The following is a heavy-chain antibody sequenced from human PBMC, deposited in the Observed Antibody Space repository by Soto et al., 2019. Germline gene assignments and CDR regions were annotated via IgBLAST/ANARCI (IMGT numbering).Heavy chain of an antibody. V-gene: IGHV4-39*01. J-gene: IGHJ5*02. Sequence: SETLSLTCTVSGGSISSSSYYWGWIRQPPGKGLEWIGNIYYSGSTYYNPSLKSRVTISVDTSKNQFSLKLSSVTAADTAVYYCARQLTGYSSSWYVEAWSQGTLVTVSS. CDR3: ARQLTGYSSSWYVEA. CDR1: GGSISSSSYY. D-gene: IGHD6-13*01. CDR2: IYYSGST.